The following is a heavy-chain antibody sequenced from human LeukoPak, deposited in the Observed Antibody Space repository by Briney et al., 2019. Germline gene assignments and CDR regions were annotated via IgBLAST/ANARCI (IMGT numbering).Heavy chain of an antibody. J-gene: IGHJ4*02. CDR3: AKNKGTAELGILFDS. V-gene: IGHV1-2*02. CDR1: GYTFTGYY. Sequence: ASVKVSCKASGYTFTGYYIHWLRQTPGHGLEWMGWINPNTGGTKYAEKFQGRVTMTRDLSISIAYMDLTSLRSDDTAVYFCAKNKGTAELGILFDSWGQGTLVTVSS. D-gene: IGHD6-13*01. CDR2: INPNTGGT.